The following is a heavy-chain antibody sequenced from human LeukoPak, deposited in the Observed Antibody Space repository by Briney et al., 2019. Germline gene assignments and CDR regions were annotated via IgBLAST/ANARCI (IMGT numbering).Heavy chain of an antibody. J-gene: IGHJ4*02. CDR3: SGAFLAY. V-gene: IGHV3-72*01. Sequence: GGSLRLSCAASGFTFSDHYMDWVRQAPGKGLEWVGRTRNKANSYTTEYAASVKGRFTISRDDSKNSLYLQMNSLKTEDTAVYYCSGAFLAYWGQGTLVTVSA. CDR2: TRNKANSYTT. CDR1: GFTFSDHY.